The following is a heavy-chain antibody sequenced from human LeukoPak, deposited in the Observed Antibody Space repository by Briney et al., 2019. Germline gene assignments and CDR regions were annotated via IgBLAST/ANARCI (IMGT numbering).Heavy chain of an antibody. CDR1: GGPISSYY. V-gene: IGHV4-59*01. D-gene: IGHD6-6*01. CDR3: AREVHSSSSGNWFDP. CDR2: IYYSGST. Sequence: SETLSLTCTVSGGPISSYYWSWIRQPPGKGLEWIGYIYYSGSTNYNPSLKSRVTISVDTSKNQFSLKLSSVTAADTAVYYCAREVHSSSSGNWFDPWGQGTLVTVSS. J-gene: IGHJ5*02.